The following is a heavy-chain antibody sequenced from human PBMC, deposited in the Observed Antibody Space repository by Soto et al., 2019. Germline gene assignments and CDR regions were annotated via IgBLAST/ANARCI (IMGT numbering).Heavy chain of an antibody. CDR2: IWYDGSNK. CDR3: ARDGVPGYYYYYMDV. V-gene: IGHV3-33*08. CDR1: GFTFNTYG. Sequence: SGGSLRLSCTTSGFTFNTYGMHWVRQAPGKGLEWVAIIWYDGSNKYYADSVKGRFTISRDNSKNTLYLQMNSLRAEDTAVYYCARDGVPGYYYYYMDVWGKGTTVTVSS. J-gene: IGHJ6*03. D-gene: IGHD3-3*01.